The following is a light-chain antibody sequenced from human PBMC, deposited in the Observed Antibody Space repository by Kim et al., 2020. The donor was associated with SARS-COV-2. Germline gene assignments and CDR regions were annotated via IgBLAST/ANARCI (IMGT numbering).Light chain of an antibody. CDR3: QQRTKWSYS. CDR2: DTS. Sequence: SLSPGERATRSSRTGQSVGSSITWDEQKPDQARRLLIYDTSNRAPDIPARLSGSGYGTDFTLTISSLEPEEFAVYYCQQRTKWSYSFGQGAKLEI. J-gene: IGKJ2*03. V-gene: IGKV3-11*01. CDR1: QSVGSS.